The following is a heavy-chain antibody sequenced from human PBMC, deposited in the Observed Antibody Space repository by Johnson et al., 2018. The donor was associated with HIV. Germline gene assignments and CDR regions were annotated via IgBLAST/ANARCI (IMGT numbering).Heavy chain of an antibody. CDR3: ARGAFLKVYVSDDAFDI. D-gene: IGHD2-8*01. V-gene: IGHV3-30*04. Sequence: QMLLVESGGGVVQPGRSLRLSCAASGFTFNSYALHWVRQAPGKGLEWVAIISYDGSNKNYADSVKGRFTISRDNSKNTLYLQLNNLRAEDTAVYYCARGAFLKVYVSDDAFDIWGQGTMVTVSS. CDR2: ISYDGSNK. J-gene: IGHJ3*02. CDR1: GFTFNSYA.